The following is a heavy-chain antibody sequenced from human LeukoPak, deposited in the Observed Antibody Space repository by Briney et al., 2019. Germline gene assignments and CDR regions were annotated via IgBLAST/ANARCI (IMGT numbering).Heavy chain of an antibody. V-gene: IGHV3-30*02. J-gene: IGHJ4*02. CDR1: GFTFSDYY. Sequence: GGSLRLSCAASGFTFSDYYMSWIRQAPGKGLEWVAFIRYDGSIKYYADSVKGRFTISRDNSKNTLYLQMDSLRAEDTAVYYCARAQFEWLVRSGPDYWGQGTLVTVSS. D-gene: IGHD6-19*01. CDR2: IRYDGSIK. CDR3: ARAQFEWLVRSGPDY.